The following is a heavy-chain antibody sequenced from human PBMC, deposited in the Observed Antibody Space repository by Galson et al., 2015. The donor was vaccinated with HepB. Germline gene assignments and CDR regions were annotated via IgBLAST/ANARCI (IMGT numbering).Heavy chain of an antibody. CDR2: ISYDGSNK. CDR3: ARAEWELLLSDAFDI. D-gene: IGHD1-26*01. Sequence: SLRLSCAASGFTFSSYAMHWVRQAPGKGLEWVAVISYDGSNKYYADSVKGRFTISRYNSKNTLYLQMNSLRAEDTAVYYCARAEWELLLSDAFDIWGQGTMVTVSS. CDR1: GFTFSSYA. V-gene: IGHV3-30*04. J-gene: IGHJ3*02.